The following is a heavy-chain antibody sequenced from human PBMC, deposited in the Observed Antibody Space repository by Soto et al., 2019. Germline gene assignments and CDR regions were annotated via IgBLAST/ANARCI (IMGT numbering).Heavy chain of an antibody. J-gene: IGHJ4*03. Sequence: QVQLVQSGAEVKKPGSSLKVSCKTSGVTFSTSGISWVRQGPGQGLEWMGGIIPLFGTPKYARKFHGRVSITADDSATTTYMELSGLSSDGTAIYYCARVSPPICGGGNCYRLDSYFDSWGQGAQGVVSS. CDR2: IIPLFGTP. CDR1: GVTFSTSG. D-gene: IGHD2-21*01. V-gene: IGHV1-69*01. CDR3: ARVSPPICGGGNCYRLDSYFDS.